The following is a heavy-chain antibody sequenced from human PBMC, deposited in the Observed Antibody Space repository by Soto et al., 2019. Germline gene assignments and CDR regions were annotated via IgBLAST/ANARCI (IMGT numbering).Heavy chain of an antibody. J-gene: IGHJ6*02. CDR3: AKESKHYYDSSGYWGADYGMDV. CDR1: GFTFSSYG. Sequence: GGSLRLSCAASGFTFSSYGMHWVRQAPGKGLEWVAVISYDGSNKYYADSVKGRFTISRDNSKNTLYLQMNSLRAEDTAVYYCAKESKHYYDSSGYWGADYGMDVWGQGTTVTVSS. D-gene: IGHD3-22*01. V-gene: IGHV3-30*18. CDR2: ISYDGSNK.